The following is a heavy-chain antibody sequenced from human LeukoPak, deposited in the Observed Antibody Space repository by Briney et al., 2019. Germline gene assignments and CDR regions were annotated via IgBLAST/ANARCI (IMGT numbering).Heavy chain of an antibody. V-gene: IGHV3-7*03. CDR3: ARGGGLDV. J-gene: IGHJ6*02. Sequence: LRXSCAASGFTFSSYWMNWARQAPGKGLEWVASINHNGNVNYYVDSVKGRFTISRDNAKNSLYLQMSNLRAEDTAVYFCARGGGLDVWGQGPRSPSP. D-gene: IGHD3-16*01. CDR1: GFTFSSYW. CDR2: INHNGNVN.